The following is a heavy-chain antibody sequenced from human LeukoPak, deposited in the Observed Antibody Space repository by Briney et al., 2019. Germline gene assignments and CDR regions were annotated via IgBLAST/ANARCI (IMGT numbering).Heavy chain of an antibody. J-gene: IGHJ2*01. CDR2: INSSGSTI. Sequence: PGGSLRLSCAASGFTFSSYEMNWVRQAPGKGLEWVSYINSSGSTIYYADSVKGRFTISRDNAKSTLYLQMNSLRAEDTAVYYCARDHVGDYSDSSGYPKPWYFDLWGRGTLVTVSS. D-gene: IGHD3-22*01. CDR1: GFTFSSYE. CDR3: ARDHVGDYSDSSGYPKPWYFDL. V-gene: IGHV3-48*03.